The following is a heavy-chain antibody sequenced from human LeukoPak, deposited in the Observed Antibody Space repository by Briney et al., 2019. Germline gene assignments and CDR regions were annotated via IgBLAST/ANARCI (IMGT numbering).Heavy chain of an antibody. J-gene: IGHJ6*02. CDR1: GYTFTSYD. Sequence: ASVKVSCKASGYTFTSYDISWVRQAPGQGLEWMGGIIPIFGTANYAQKFQGRVTITADESTSTAYMELSGLRSEDTAVYYCARDPGITGTTHYYYYGMDVWGQGTTVTVSS. CDR2: IIPIFGTA. D-gene: IGHD1-7*01. CDR3: ARDPGITGTTHYYYYGMDV. V-gene: IGHV1-69*13.